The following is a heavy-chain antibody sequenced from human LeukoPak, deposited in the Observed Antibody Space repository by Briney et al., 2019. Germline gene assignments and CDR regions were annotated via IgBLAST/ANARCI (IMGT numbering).Heavy chain of an antibody. CDR3: ARDYDILTGYYLFDY. CDR1: GFTFSKYW. J-gene: IGHJ4*02. Sequence: PGGSLRLSCAASGFTFSKYWMHWVRQAPGKGLVWVSRINSDGRSTSYADSVKGRFTISRDNAKNTLYLQMNCLRAEDTAVYYCARDYDILTGYYLFDYWGQGTLVTVSS. V-gene: IGHV3-74*01. D-gene: IGHD3-9*01. CDR2: INSDGRST.